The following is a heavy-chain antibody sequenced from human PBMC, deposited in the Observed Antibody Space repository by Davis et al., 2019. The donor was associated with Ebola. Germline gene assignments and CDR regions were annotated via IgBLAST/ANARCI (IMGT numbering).Heavy chain of an antibody. CDR1: GDSVSTAG. D-gene: IGHD5-18*01. V-gene: IGHV6-1*01. CDR3: ARGWLRGGMDV. Sequence: HSQTLSLNCAISGDSVSTAGWNWIRQSPSRGLEWLGRTYYKSKWYNDYAASVKSRITINPDTSKNQFTLQLTSVTPEDTALYYCARGWLRGGMDVWGEGTTVTV. J-gene: IGHJ6*02. CDR2: TYYKSKWYN.